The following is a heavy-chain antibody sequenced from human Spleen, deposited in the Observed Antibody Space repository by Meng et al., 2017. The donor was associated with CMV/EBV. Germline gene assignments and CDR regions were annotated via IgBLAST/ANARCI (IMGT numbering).Heavy chain of an antibody. D-gene: IGHD7-27*01. CDR2: MNLNSGYA. V-gene: IGHV1-8*01. CDR1: GYTFTSYD. CDR3: ARVWGSIDY. Sequence: ASVKVSCKASGYTFTSYDINWVRQAPGQGLEWMGWMNLNSGYAGSAQKFQGRVTMTRDTSISTAYMELSRLRSEDMAVYYCARVWGSIDYWGQGTLVTVSS. J-gene: IGHJ4*02.